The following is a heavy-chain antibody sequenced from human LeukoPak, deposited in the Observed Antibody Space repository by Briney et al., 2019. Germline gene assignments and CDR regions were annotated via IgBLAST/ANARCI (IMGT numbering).Heavy chain of an antibody. CDR3: ADSNYWYPVDY. V-gene: IGHV3-23*01. J-gene: IGHJ4*02. CDR2: ITGRGDST. CDR1: GFTFSSYA. D-gene: IGHD4-11*01. Sequence: GGSLRLSCAASGFTFSSYAMRWVRQAPGKGLEWVSSITGRGDSTYYTDSVKGRFTISRDNSKNTLYLQMNSLRAEDTAVYYCADSNYWYPVDYWGQGTLVTVSS.